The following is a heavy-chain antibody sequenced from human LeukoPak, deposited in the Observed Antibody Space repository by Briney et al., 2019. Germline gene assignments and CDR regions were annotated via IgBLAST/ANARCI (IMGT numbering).Heavy chain of an antibody. CDR2: MYHSGSI. CDR3: VRHPDPYYDIFLV. D-gene: IGHD3-9*01. V-gene: IGHV4-38-2*01. CDR1: GYSISSGFY. J-gene: IGHJ6*04. Sequence: SETLSLTCGVSGYSISSGFYWGWIRQPPGKGLEWIGSMYHSGSIYYNRPLKSRVTISADTSNNHLSLKLSSVTAADTAVYYCVRHPDPYYDIFLVWGKGTTVTVSS.